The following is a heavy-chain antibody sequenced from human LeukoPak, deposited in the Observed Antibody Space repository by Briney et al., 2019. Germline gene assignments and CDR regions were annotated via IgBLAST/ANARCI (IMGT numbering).Heavy chain of an antibody. CDR1: GYTLTELS. CDR3: ATDLPAPSIFGVVISS. V-gene: IGHV1-24*01. J-gene: IGHJ4*02. Sequence: ASVKVSCKVSGYTLTELSMHWVRQAPGKGLEWMGGFDPEDGETIYAQKFQGRVTMTEDTSTDTAYMELSSLKSEDTAVYYCATDLPAPSIFGVVISSWGQGTLDTVSS. D-gene: IGHD3-3*01. CDR2: FDPEDGET.